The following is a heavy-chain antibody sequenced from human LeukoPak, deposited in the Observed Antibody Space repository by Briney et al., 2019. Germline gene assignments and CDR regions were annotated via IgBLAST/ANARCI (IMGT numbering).Heavy chain of an antibody. CDR3: AREMRSPRGGFDY. V-gene: IGHV4-39*07. J-gene: IGHJ4*02. D-gene: IGHD3-10*01. Sequence: KPSEPLSLTCTVSGGSIGSSTYYWGWIRQPPGMGLEWIGSMYYSGSTYYNPSLKSRITISVDTSKSQFSLKLRSVTAADTAVYYCAREMRSPRGGFDYWDQGTLVTVSS. CDR2: MYYSGST. CDR1: GGSIGSSTYY.